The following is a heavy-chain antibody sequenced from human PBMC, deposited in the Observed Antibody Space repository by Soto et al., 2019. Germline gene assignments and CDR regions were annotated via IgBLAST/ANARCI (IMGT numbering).Heavy chain of an antibody. CDR3: ARGPSGDKVDY. V-gene: IGHV4-30-4*01. Sequence: PSETLSLTCTVSGASISNGYYSWSWIRQSPGTGLEWIGHIHSGGTTYSNPSLKSRLTISVDMSKNQFSLKLSSLTAADTAVYYCARGPSGDKVDYSGQGTLVTVSS. CDR2: IHSGGTT. D-gene: IGHD1-26*01. J-gene: IGHJ4*02. CDR1: GASISNGYYS.